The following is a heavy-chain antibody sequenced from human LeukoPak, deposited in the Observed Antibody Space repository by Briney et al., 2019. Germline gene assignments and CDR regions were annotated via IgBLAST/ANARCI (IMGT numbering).Heavy chain of an antibody. J-gene: IGHJ4*02. V-gene: IGHV1-18*01. CDR2: ISAYNGNT. CDR1: GYTFTSYG. CDR3: VRDWDYSFDY. Sequence: ASVKVSCKASGYTFTSYGISWVRQAPGQGLEWMGWISAYNGNTNYAQKFQGRVTLTTDTSTSTASMELRSLRSDDTAVYYCVRDWDYSFDYWGQGTLVTVSS. D-gene: IGHD1-26*01.